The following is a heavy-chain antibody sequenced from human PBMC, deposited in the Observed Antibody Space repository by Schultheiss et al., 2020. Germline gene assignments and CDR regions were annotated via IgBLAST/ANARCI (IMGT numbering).Heavy chain of an antibody. CDR3: ARDLVGAKTGFRDY. D-gene: IGHD1-26*01. Sequence: SETLSLTCGVFGESFSGYYWSWIRQPPGKGLEWIGYIYYSGSTNYNPSLKSRVTISVDTSKNQFSLKLSSVTAADTAVYYCARDLVGAKTGFRDYWGQGTLVTVSS. CDR2: IYYSGST. V-gene: IGHV4-59*01. CDR1: GESFSGYY. J-gene: IGHJ4*02.